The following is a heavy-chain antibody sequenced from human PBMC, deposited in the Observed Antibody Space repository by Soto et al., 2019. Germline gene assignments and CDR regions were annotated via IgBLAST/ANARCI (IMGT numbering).Heavy chain of an antibody. CDR3: ATAGRTPDDFDI. Sequence: GASVKVSCKVSGYTLTELSMHWVRQAPGKGLEWMGGFDPEDGETIYAQKFQGRVTMTEDTSTDTAYMELSSLRSEDTAVYYCATAGRTPDDFDIWGQGTLVTVSS. CDR2: FDPEDGET. CDR1: GYTLTELS. V-gene: IGHV1-24*01. J-gene: IGHJ3*02.